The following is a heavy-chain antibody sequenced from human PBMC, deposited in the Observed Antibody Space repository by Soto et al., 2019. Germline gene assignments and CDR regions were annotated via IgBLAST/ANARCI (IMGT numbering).Heavy chain of an antibody. D-gene: IGHD3-22*01. CDR1: GFTFSSYE. CDR3: ARENPTYYYDSSGLI. J-gene: IGHJ3*02. V-gene: IGHV3-48*03. CDR2: ISSSGSTI. Sequence: GGSLRLSCAASGFTFSSYEMNWVRQAPGKGLEWVSYISSSGSTIYYADSVKGRFTISRDNAKNSLYLQMNSLRAEDTAVYYCARENPTYYYDSSGLIWGQGTMVTVS.